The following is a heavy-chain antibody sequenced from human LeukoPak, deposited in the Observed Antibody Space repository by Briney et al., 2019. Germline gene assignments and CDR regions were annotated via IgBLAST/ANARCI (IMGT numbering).Heavy chain of an antibody. CDR2: IYPGDSDT. V-gene: IGHV5-51*01. J-gene: IGHJ4*02. CDR1: GYSFTSYW. CDR3: ARRWELLGVYYFDY. Sequence: GESLKIPCQGSGYSFTSYWIGWVRQMPGKGLEWMGIIYPGDSDTRYSPSFQGQVTISADKSISTAYLQWSSLKALDTAMYYCARRWELLGVYYFDYWGQGTLVTVSS. D-gene: IGHD1-26*01.